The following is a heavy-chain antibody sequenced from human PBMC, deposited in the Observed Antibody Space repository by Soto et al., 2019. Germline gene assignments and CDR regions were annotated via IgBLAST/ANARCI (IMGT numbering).Heavy chain of an antibody. V-gene: IGHV4-34*01. Sequence: QVQLQQWGAGLLKPSETLSLTCAVYGGSFRGYYWSWIRQPPAKGLEWIGEINHSGSTNYNPSLMSRVTLSVYTAKNQFSLKLSSVTAADTAVYYCASPSQPTKRVRSQYFQHWGQGTLVTVSS. J-gene: IGHJ1*01. CDR3: ASPSQPTKRVRSQYFQH. CDR2: INHSGST. D-gene: IGHD4-17*01. CDR1: GGSFRGYY.